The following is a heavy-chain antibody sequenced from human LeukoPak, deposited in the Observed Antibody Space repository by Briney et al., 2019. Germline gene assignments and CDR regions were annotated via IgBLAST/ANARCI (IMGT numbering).Heavy chain of an antibody. CDR2: IYSGGST. CDR1: GFTFSSYA. Sequence: GGSLRLSCAASGFTFSSYAMSWVRQAPGKGLEWVSVIYSGGSTYYADSVKGRFTISRDNSKNTLYLQMNSLRAEDTAVYYCARDLSRGRGAYWGQGTLVTVSS. J-gene: IGHJ4*02. D-gene: IGHD2/OR15-2a*01. V-gene: IGHV3-53*01. CDR3: ARDLSRGRGAY.